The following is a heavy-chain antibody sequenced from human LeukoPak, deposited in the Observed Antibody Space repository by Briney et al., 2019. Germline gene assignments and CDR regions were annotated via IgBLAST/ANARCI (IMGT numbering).Heavy chain of an antibody. CDR2: INPNSGVT. CDR3: ARDLKVTDYVWGSYRRTLNYYFDY. Sequence: ASVKVSCKASGYTFTGYYMHWVRRAPGQGLEWMGWINPNSGVTNYAQKFQGRVTMTRDTSISTAYMELGRLRSDDTAVYYCARDLKVTDYVWGSYRRTLNYYFDYWGQGTLVTVSS. V-gene: IGHV1-2*02. J-gene: IGHJ4*02. CDR1: GYTFTGYY. D-gene: IGHD3-16*02.